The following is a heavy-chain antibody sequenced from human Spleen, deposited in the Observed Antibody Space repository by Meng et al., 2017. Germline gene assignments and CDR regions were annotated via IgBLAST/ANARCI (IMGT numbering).Heavy chain of an antibody. Sequence: SETLSLTCAVSGGSISSSNWWSWVRQPPGKGLEWIGEIYHSGSTNYNPSLKSRVTISVDKSKNQFSLKLSSVTAADTAVYYCARRAGMYYYDSSGYYPTDYWGQGTLVTVSS. CDR2: IYHSGST. J-gene: IGHJ4*02. V-gene: IGHV4-4*02. CDR1: GGSISSSNW. D-gene: IGHD3-22*01. CDR3: ARRAGMYYYDSSGYYPTDY.